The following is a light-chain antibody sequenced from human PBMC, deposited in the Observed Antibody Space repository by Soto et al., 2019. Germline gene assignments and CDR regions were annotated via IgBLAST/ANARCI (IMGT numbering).Light chain of an antibody. CDR1: TSDVGGYNS. CDR3: SSFTISRNTVI. V-gene: IGLV2-14*01. J-gene: IGLJ2*01. CDR2: EVT. Sequence: QSALTQPASLSGSLGQSITISCTGTTSDVGGYNSVSWFQHLPDKAPKLIISEVTLRPSGVSNRFSGSKSGNTASLTISGLQAEDEADYYCSSFTISRNTVIFGGGTKVTVL.